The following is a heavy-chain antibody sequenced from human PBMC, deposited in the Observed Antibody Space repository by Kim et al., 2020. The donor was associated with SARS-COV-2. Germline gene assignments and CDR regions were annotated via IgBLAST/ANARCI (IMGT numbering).Heavy chain of an antibody. J-gene: IGHJ6*02. CDR3: ARAYRNFWSGYYSSPTYYYGMDV. Sequence: ASVKVSCKASGYTFTSYYMHWVRQAPGQGLEWMGIINPSGGSTSYAQKFQGRVTMTRDTSTSTVYMELSSLRSEDTAVYYCARAYRNFWSGYYSSPTYYYGMDVWGQGTTVTVSS. V-gene: IGHV1-46*01. CDR1: GYTFTSYY. CDR2: INPSGGST. D-gene: IGHD3-3*01.